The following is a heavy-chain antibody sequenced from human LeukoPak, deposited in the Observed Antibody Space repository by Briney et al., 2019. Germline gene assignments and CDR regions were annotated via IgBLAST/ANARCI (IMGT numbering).Heavy chain of an antibody. Sequence: PGGSLRLSCAASGFTFSSYGMHWVRQAPGKGLEWVAFMRYDGSNRNYADSVKGRSTISRDNSKNTLYLQMNSLRAEDTAVYYCARVTYGSGTYGAFDYWGQGTLVTVSS. V-gene: IGHV3-30*02. CDR1: GFTFSSYG. D-gene: IGHD3-10*01. CDR3: ARVTYGSGTYGAFDY. J-gene: IGHJ4*02. CDR2: MRYDGSNR.